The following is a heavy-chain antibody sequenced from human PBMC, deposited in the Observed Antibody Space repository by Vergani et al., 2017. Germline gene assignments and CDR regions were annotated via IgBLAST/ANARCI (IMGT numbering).Heavy chain of an antibody. V-gene: IGHV1-3*01. CDR3: ARPGEYYDSSGYYHWPFAY. D-gene: IGHD3-22*01. J-gene: IGHJ4*02. CDR2: FNAGNGNT. Sequence: QVQLVQSGAEVKKPGASVKVSCKASGYTFTSYAMHWVRQAPGQRLEWMGWFNAGNGNTNYSQKFPGRVTITRDTSWSTAYMELSSLRSEDTAVYYCARPGEYYDSSGYYHWPFAYWGQGTLVTVSS. CDR1: GYTFTSYA.